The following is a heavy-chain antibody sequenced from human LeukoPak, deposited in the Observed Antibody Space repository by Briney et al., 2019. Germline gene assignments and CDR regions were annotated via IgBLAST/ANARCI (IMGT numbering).Heavy chain of an antibody. J-gene: IGHJ5*01. CDR1: GFTFSTYG. CDR2: ISYDGSNK. D-gene: IGHD1-26*01. CDR3: VRDWDHFDFDS. Sequence: GGSLRLSCAASGFTFSTYGMHWVRQAPGKGLEWVAVISYDGSNKYYADSVKGRFTISRDNSKSTLYLQMKSLRVEDTALYYCVRDWDHFDFDSWGQGTLVTVSS. V-gene: IGHV3-30*03.